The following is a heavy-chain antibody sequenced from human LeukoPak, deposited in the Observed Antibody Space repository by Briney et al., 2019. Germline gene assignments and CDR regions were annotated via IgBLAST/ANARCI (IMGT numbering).Heavy chain of an antibody. CDR2: ISSSGGTT. J-gene: IGHJ4*02. CDR3: ARVTRSGRSIDY. Sequence: GGSLRLSCAASGFTFSDYYMTWIRQAPGEGLEWVSYISSSGGTTHYADSVKGRFTISRNNAKNSLFVQMSNLRAEDTAVYYCARVTRSGRSIDYWGQGTLVTVSS. CDR1: GFTFSDYY. D-gene: IGHD6-19*01. V-gene: IGHV3-11*01.